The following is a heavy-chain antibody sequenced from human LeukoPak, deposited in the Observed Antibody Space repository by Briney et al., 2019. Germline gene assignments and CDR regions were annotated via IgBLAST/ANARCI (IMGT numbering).Heavy chain of an antibody. J-gene: IGHJ4*02. D-gene: IGHD3-10*01. CDR3: ARDPKYYYGSGSYYTTDY. V-gene: IGHV3-21*01. CDR2: ISSSSSYI. CDR1: GFTFSSYS. Sequence: PGGSLRLSCAASGFTFSSYSMNRVRQAPGKGLEWVSSISSSSSYIYYADSVKGRFTISRDNAKNSLYLQMNSLRAEDTAVYYCARDPKYYYGSGSYYTTDYWGQGTLVTVSS.